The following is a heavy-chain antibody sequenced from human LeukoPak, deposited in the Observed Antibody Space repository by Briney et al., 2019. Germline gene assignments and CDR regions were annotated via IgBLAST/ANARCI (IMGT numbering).Heavy chain of an antibody. CDR2: IYYSGST. Sequence: PSETLSLTCTVSGGSISSYYWSWIRQPPGKGLEWIGYIYYSGSTNYNPSLKSRVTISVDTSKNQFSLKLSSVTAADTAAYYCATISSIAAPWGYYYGMDVWGQGTTVTVSS. CDR1: GGSISSYY. J-gene: IGHJ6*02. V-gene: IGHV4-59*01. CDR3: ATISSIAAPWGYYYGMDV. D-gene: IGHD6-6*01.